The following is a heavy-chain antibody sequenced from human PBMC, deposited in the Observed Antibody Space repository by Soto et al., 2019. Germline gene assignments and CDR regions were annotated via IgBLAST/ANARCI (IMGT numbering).Heavy chain of an antibody. D-gene: IGHD1-26*01. Sequence: GASVKVSCKASGNPFTGYYIHWVRHAPGQGLEWMGWINPNSGGTNSAQKFQGWVTMTRDTSISTAYMELSRLRSDDTAVYYCAGSGSYSYYYYGLDVWGQGTTVTVSS. V-gene: IGHV1-2*04. J-gene: IGHJ6*02. CDR1: GNPFTGYY. CDR3: AGSGSYSYYYYGLDV. CDR2: INPNSGGT.